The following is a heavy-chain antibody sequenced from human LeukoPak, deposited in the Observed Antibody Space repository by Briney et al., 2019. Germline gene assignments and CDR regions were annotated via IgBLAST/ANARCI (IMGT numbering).Heavy chain of an antibody. CDR1: GFTFCRSW. J-gene: IGHJ4*02. CDR3: AKSLDY. Sequence: GGSLRLSCVASGFTFCRSWMDWVRQAPGKGLEWVANIKEDGSQTYYVDSAKGRFTISRDNAKNSLYLQMDSLRVEDTAIYYCAKSLDYWGRGTLVTVSS. CDR2: IKEDGSQT. V-gene: IGHV3-7*01.